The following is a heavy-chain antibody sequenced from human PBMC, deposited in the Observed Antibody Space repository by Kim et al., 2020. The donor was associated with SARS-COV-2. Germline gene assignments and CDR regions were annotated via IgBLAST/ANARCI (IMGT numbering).Heavy chain of an antibody. D-gene: IGHD6-6*01. CDR2: ISGGVGST. V-gene: IGHV3-23*01. CDR1: GFTFSSYA. J-gene: IGHJ4*02. Sequence: GGSLRLSCAASGFTFSSYAMSWDRQAPGKGLEWVSAISGGVGSTYYADSVKGRFTISRDNSKNTLFLQMNSLRAEDTAVYYCAKSKTYSTSSDLDYWGQGTLVTVSS. CDR3: AKSKTYSTSSDLDY.